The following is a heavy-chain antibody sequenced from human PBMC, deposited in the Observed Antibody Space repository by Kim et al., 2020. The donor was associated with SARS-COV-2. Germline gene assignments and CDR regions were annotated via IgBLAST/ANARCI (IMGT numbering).Heavy chain of an antibody. CDR1: GYTFIDYY. CDR3: ARGGCSSSCPDF. J-gene: IGHJ4*02. Sequence: ASVKVSCKASGYTFIDYYIQWVRQAPGQGLEWMGRINLKNGDTNTAQRLQGRVTMTRDTSINTVYMELSSLTSDDTAVYYCARGGCSSSCPDFWGQGTLVTVSS. V-gene: IGHV1-2*06. CDR2: INLKNGDT. D-gene: IGHD2-2*01.